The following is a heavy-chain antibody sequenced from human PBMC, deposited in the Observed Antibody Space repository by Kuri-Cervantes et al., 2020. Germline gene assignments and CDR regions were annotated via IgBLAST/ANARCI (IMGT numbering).Heavy chain of an antibody. Sequence: GESLKISCAASGFTFSSYGMHWVRQAPGKGLEWVAVIWYDGSNKYYADSVKGRFTISRDNSKNTLYLQMNSLRAEDTAVYYCARLVDSSRGPCFDYWGQGTLVTVSS. CDR3: ARLVDSSRGPCFDY. D-gene: IGHD3-22*01. J-gene: IGHJ4*02. CDR2: IWYDGSNK. CDR1: GFTFSSYG. V-gene: IGHV3-33*01.